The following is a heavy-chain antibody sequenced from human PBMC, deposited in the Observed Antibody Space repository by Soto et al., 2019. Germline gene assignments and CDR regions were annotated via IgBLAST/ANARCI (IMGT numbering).Heavy chain of an antibody. J-gene: IGHJ6*02. V-gene: IGHV4-30-4*01. D-gene: IGHD6-6*01. CDR3: ARRYSSSSVLYYYGMDV. CDR2: IYYSGST. Sequence: QVQLQESGPGLVKPSQTLSLTCTVSGGSISSGDYYWSWIRQPPGQGLEWIGYIYYSGSTYYNQSLKSRVTISVDTSTNQFSRHLRSVTAAETAVYYCARRYSSSSVLYYYGMDVWGQGTTVTVSS. CDR1: GGSISSGDYY.